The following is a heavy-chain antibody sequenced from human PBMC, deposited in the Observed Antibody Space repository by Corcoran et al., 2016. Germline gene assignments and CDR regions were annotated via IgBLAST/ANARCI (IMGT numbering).Heavy chain of an antibody. CDR1: GYTFTGHY. CDR3: ARSVVATTPHFDY. J-gene: IGHJ4*02. Sequence: QAQLVQSGAAVKKPGASVKVSCRASGYTFTGHYIHWVRQAPGQGLEWMGWINPNSGVTNFAQKFQGWVTMTRDTSISTVYMELTRLTFDDTSVYHWARSVVATTPHFDYWGQGTLVTVSS. D-gene: IGHD1-26*01. CDR2: INPNSGVT. V-gene: IGHV1-2*04.